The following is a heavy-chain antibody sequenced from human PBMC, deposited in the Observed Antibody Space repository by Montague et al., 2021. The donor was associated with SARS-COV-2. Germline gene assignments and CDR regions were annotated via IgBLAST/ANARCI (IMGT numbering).Heavy chain of an antibody. J-gene: IGHJ6*02. CDR3: ARGRVVGALTFYYYYGMDV. CDR1: GGSFSGYY. CDR2: INHSGST. V-gene: IGHV4-34*01. D-gene: IGHD1-26*01. Sequence: SETLSLTCAVYGGSFSGYYWSWIRQPPGKGLEWIGEINHSGSTNYNPSLKSRVTISVDTSKNQFSLKLSSVPAADTAVYYCARGRVVGALTFYYYYGMDVWGQGTLVTVSS.